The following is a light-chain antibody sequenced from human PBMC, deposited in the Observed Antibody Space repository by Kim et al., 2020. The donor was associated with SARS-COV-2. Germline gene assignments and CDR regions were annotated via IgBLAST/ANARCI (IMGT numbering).Light chain of an antibody. Sequence: EIVMTQSPATLSESPGERATLSCRASQSVSSILAWYQQKPGQAPRLLIYGASTRATGIPGRFSGSGSGTEFTLTISSLQSEDFAVYYCQQYSHWPLTFGGGTKVDIK. CDR1: QSVSSI. CDR3: QQYSHWPLT. J-gene: IGKJ4*01. CDR2: GAS. V-gene: IGKV3-15*01.